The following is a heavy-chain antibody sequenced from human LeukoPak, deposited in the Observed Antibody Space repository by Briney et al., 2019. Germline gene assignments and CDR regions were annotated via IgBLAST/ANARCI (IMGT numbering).Heavy chain of an antibody. CDR2: IYYSGST. CDR3: ARVTLVRGVIWDTYGMDV. D-gene: IGHD3-10*01. V-gene: IGHV4-59*01. J-gene: IGHJ6*04. CDR1: GVSISSYY. Sequence: ASETLSLTCTVSGVSISSYYWSWLRQPPGRGLEWIGYIYYSGSTNYNPSLKSRVTISVDTSKNQFSLKLSSVTAADTAVYYCARVTLVRGVIWDTYGMDVWGKGTTVTVSS.